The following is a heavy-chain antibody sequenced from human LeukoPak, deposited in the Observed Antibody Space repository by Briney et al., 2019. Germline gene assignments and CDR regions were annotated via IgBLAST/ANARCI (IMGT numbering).Heavy chain of an antibody. CDR1: GYTFTGYY. Sequence: ASVKVSCKASGYTFTGYYLHWVRQAPGQGLEWMGWINPNSGGTDYAQEFQGRVTTTRDTSISTVYMELSRLRSDDTAVYYCAREGYCTGGTCFDNWGQGTLVTVSS. CDR3: AREGYCTGGTCFDN. V-gene: IGHV1-2*02. J-gene: IGHJ4*02. CDR2: INPNSGGT. D-gene: IGHD2-8*02.